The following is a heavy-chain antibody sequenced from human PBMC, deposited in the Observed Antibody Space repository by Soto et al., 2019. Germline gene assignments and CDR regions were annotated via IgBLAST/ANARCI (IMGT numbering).Heavy chain of an antibody. V-gene: IGHV1-18*01. D-gene: IGHD3-9*01. CDR3: ARGYDILTLTPFDP. CDR1: GYTFTSYG. Sequence: ASVKVSCKASGYTFTSYGISWVRQAPGQGLERMGWISAYNGNTNYAQKLQGRVTMTTDTSTSTAYMELRSLRSDDTAVYYCARGYDILTLTPFDPWGQGTLVTVSS. J-gene: IGHJ5*02. CDR2: ISAYNGNT.